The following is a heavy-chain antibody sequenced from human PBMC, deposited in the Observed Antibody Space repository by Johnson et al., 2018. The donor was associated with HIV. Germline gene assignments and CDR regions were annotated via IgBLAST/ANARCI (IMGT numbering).Heavy chain of an antibody. CDR3: AKVHSSSSNGFDI. CDR1: GFTFSSYG. D-gene: IGHD6-6*01. V-gene: IGHV3-33*06. Sequence: HVQLVESGGGVVQPGTSLRLSCAASGFTFSSYGIHWVRQAPGKGLEWVAFIWHDGRDVYYADSVKGRFTVSRDNYKNTLYLQMNSLRGEDTAVYYCAKVHSSSSNGFDIWGQGTMVTVSS. J-gene: IGHJ3*02. CDR2: IWHDGRDV.